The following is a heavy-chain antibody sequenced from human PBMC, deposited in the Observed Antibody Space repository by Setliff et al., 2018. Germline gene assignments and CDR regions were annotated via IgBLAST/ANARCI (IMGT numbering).Heavy chain of an antibody. CDR1: GYTFTSYA. J-gene: IGHJ6*03. V-gene: IGHV1-3*01. D-gene: IGHD7-27*01. CDR2: SNAGNGDA. CDR3: AALDWGENFYNVDV. Sequence: ASVKVSCKASGYTFTSYAMHWVRQAPGQRLEWMGWSNAGNGDATIAHYADSVKGRFTISRDNARNARYLQMVSLRGEDTGVYFCAALDWGENFYNVDVWGKGTTVTVSS.